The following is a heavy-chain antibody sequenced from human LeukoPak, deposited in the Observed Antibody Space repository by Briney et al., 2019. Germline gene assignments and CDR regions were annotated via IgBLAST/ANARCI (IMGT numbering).Heavy chain of an antibody. CDR2: IWYDGSNK. CDR3: AREGDSSGYYYEGYFDY. V-gene: IGHV3-33*01. J-gene: IGHJ4*02. CDR1: GFTFSSYG. D-gene: IGHD3-22*01. Sequence: RSLRLSCAASGFTFSSYGMHWVRQAPGKGLEWVAVIWYDGSNKYYADSVKGRFTISRDNSKNTLYLQMNNLRAEDTAVYYCAREGDSSGYYYEGYFDYWGQGTLVTVSS.